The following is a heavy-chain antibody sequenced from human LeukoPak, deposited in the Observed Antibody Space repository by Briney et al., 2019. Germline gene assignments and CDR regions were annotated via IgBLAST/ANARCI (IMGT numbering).Heavy chain of an antibody. D-gene: IGHD3-22*01. Sequence: ASVKVSCKASGGTFSSYAISWVRQAPGQGLEWMGGIIPIFGTANYAQKFQGRVTITADESTSTAYMELSSLRSEDTAVYYCARDSHYYDSSGYYDHAIDCWGQGTLVTVSS. CDR3: ARDSHYYDSSGYYDHAIDC. J-gene: IGHJ4*02. CDR2: IIPIFGTA. CDR1: GGTFSSYA. V-gene: IGHV1-69*13.